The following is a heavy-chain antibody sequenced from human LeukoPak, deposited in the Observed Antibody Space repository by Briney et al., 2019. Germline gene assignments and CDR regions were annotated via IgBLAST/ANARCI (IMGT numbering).Heavy chain of an antibody. J-gene: IGHJ4*02. CDR3: ARGRRYYDSSGPPLGY. D-gene: IGHD3-22*01. CDR2: ISAYNGNT. V-gene: IGHV1-18*01. Sequence: ASVKVSCKSSGYTFTSYGISWVRQAPGQGLEWMGWISAYNGNTNYAQKLQGRVTMTTDTSTSTAYMELRSLRSDDTAVYYCARGRRYYDSSGPPLGYWGQGTLVTVSS. CDR1: GYTFTSYG.